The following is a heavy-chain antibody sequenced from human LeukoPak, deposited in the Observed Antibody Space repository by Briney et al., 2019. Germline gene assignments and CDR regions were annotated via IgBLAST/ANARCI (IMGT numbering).Heavy chain of an antibody. CDR1: GFTFDDYG. CDR3: ARDVKGRRYYYMDV. V-gene: IGHV3-21*01. CDR2: ISGSSTYI. D-gene: IGHD3-10*01. J-gene: IGHJ6*03. Sequence: PGGSLRLSCAASGFTFDDYGMNWVRQAPGKGLEWVSSISGSSTYIYYSDSLKGRFTISRDNAKNSLYLQMNSLRVEDTAVYYCARDVKGRRYYYMDVWGKGTTVTVSS.